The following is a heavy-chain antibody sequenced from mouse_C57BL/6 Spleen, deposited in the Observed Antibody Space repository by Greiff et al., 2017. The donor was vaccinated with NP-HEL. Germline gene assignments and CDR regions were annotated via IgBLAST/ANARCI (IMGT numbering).Heavy chain of an antibody. V-gene: IGHV5-4*01. CDR2: ISDGGSYT. CDR1: GFTFSSYA. CDR3: AREKVSTMVTTCFDY. Sequence: EVQGVESGGGLVKPGGSLKLSCAASGFTFSSYAMSWVRQTPEKRLEWVATISDGGSYTYYPDNVKGRFTISRDNAKNNLYLQMSHLKSEDTAMYYCAREKVSTMVTTCFDYWGQGTTLTVSS. J-gene: IGHJ2*01. D-gene: IGHD2-2*01.